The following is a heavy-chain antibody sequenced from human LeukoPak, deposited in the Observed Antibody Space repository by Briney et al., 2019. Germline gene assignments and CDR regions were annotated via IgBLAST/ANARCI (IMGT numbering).Heavy chain of an antibody. D-gene: IGHD2-2*01. CDR2: ISAYNGNT. V-gene: IGHV1-18*01. Sequence: ASVKVSCKASGYTFTSYGISWVRQAPGQGLEWMGWISAYNGNTNYAQKLQGRVTMTTDTSPSTAYMELRSLRSDDTAVYYCARGCSSTSCYLWWFDPWGQGTLVTVSS. CDR1: GYTFTSYG. CDR3: ARGCSSTSCYLWWFDP. J-gene: IGHJ5*02.